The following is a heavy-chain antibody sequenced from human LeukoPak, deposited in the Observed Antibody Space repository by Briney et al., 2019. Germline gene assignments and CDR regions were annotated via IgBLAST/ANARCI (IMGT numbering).Heavy chain of an antibody. J-gene: IGHJ4*02. CDR2: ISSNSSYI. V-gene: IGHV3-21*01. D-gene: IGHD3-22*01. Sequence: GGSLRLSCAASGFTFSSYSMNWVRQAPGKGLEWVSSISSNSSYIYYADSVKGRFTISRDNAKNSLYLQMNSLRAEDTAVYYCATPQDSSGYYSWGQGTLVTVSS. CDR1: GFTFSSYS. CDR3: ATPQDSSGYYS.